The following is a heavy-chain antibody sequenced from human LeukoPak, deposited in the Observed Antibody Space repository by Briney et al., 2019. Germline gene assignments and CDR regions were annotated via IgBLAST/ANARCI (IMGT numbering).Heavy chain of an antibody. J-gene: IGHJ4*02. Sequence: PSETLSLTCTVSGGPVSSGSYYWSWIRQPPGKGLEWIGYIYYSGSTNYNPSLKSRVTISVDTSKNQFSLKLSSVTAADTAVYYCARAVLYSSGWWALFDYWGQGTLVTVSS. CDR2: IYYSGST. V-gene: IGHV4-61*01. D-gene: IGHD6-19*01. CDR1: GGPVSSGSYY. CDR3: ARAVLYSSGWWALFDY.